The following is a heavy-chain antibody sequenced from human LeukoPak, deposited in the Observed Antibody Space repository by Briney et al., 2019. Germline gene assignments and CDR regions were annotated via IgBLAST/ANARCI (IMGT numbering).Heavy chain of an antibody. D-gene: IGHD3-16*01. CDR3: ARSPGSRYAYNDY. Sequence: SETLSLTCTVSGGSISSSSYYWGWIRQPPGKGPEWIGTIYYVGDTYYNPSLQSRVTISVDTSKNQFSLKLSSVTAADTAVYYCARSPGSRYAYNDYWGQGTLVTVSS. V-gene: IGHV4-39*01. J-gene: IGHJ4*02. CDR1: GGSISSSSYY. CDR2: IYYVGDT.